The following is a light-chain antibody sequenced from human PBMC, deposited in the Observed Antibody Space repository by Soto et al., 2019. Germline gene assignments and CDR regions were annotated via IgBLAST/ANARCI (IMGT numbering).Light chain of an antibody. Sequence: QSLLTLPPSVSGAPGQRVTISCTGSISNLRAGYDVHWYQLLPGTAPKLLIYGNRNRPSGVPDRFSGSKSGTSASLAITGLQAEDEADYYCQSYDNSLGVCYVFGTGTKVTVL. CDR2: GNR. CDR3: QSYDNSLGVCYV. CDR1: ISNLRAGYD. V-gene: IGLV1-40*01. J-gene: IGLJ1*01.